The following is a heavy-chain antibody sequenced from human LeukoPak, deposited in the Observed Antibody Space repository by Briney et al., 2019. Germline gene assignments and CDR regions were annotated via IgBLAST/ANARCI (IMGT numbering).Heavy chain of an antibody. V-gene: IGHV4-34*03. CDR3: TAWELLPDY. J-gene: IGHJ4*02. Sequence: PSETLSLTCAVYGGSFSGYYWSWIRQPPGKGLEWIGEINHSGSTYYNPSLKSRVTVSVDTSKNQFSLKLSSVTAADTAVYYCTAWELLPDYWGQGTLVTVSS. CDR1: GGSFSGYY. CDR2: INHSGST. D-gene: IGHD1-26*01.